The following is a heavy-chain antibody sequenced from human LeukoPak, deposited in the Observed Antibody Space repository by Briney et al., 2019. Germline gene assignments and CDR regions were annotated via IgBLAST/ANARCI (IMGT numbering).Heavy chain of an antibody. J-gene: IGHJ4*02. CDR3: AKDLQVTAMVHPSDYFDY. CDR2: NSGSGGST. CDR1: GFTFSSYG. D-gene: IGHD5-18*01. Sequence: GGTLRLSCAASGFTFSSYGMSWVRQAPGKGLEWVSTNSGSGGSTYYADSVKGRFTISRDNSKNTLYLQMNSLRAEDTAVYYCAKDLQVTAMVHPSDYFDYWGQGTLVTVSS. V-gene: IGHV3-23*01.